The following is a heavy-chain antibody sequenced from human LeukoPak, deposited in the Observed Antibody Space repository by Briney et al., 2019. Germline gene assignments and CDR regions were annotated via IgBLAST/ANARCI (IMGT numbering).Heavy chain of an antibody. D-gene: IGHD3-3*01. CDR3: ARLHGNDYDFWSGPTRAPRLQFDP. V-gene: IGHV4-39*01. CDR1: GGSISSSSYY. Sequence: SETLSLTCTVSGGSISSSSYYWGWIRQPPGKGLEWIGSIYYSGSTYYNPSLKSRVTISVDTSKNQFSLKLSSVTAADTAVYYCARLHGNDYDFWSGPTRAPRLQFDPWGQGTLVTVSS. J-gene: IGHJ5*02. CDR2: IYYSGST.